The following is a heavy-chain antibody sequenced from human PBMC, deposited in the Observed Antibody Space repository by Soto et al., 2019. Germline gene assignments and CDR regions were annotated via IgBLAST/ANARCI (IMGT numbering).Heavy chain of an antibody. CDR3: ARDLGREHHYFDY. J-gene: IGHJ4*02. CDR1: SGSVSSGSYY. CDR2: IYYSGST. Sequence: PSETLSLSCSVSSGSVSSGSYYWSWIRQPPGKGLEWIGYIYYSGSTNYNPSLKSRVTISVDTSKNQFSLKLSSVTAADTAVYYCARDLGREHHYFDYWGQGTLVTVSS. V-gene: IGHV4-61*01. D-gene: IGHD1-1*01.